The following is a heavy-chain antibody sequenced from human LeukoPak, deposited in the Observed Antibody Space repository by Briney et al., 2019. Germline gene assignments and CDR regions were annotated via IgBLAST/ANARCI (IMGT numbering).Heavy chain of an antibody. CDR3: ARVARGDYYYYYMDV. V-gene: IGHV3-21*01. CDR2: ISSSSSYI. J-gene: IGHJ6*03. CDR1: GFTFSSYS. D-gene: IGHD3-10*01. Sequence: GGSLRLSCAASGFTFSSYSMNWVRQAPGKGLEWVSPISSSSSYIYYADSVQGRFTISRDNAKNTLYLQMNSLRAEDTALYYCARVARGDYYYYYMDVWGKGTTVTVSS.